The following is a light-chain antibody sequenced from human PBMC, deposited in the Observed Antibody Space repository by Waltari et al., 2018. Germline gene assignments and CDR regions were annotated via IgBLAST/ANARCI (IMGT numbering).Light chain of an antibody. Sequence: QPALTQPASVSGSLGQSLTISCTGTSNDVGNYNYVSWYQQQPGKVPKLMIYDVSNRPSGVSNRFSGSKSGNTASLTIAGLQAEDEADYYCSSYTSSTTYVVFGGGTKVTVL. V-gene: IGLV2-14*03. J-gene: IGLJ2*01. CDR3: SSYTSSTTYVV. CDR1: SNDVGNYNY. CDR2: DVS.